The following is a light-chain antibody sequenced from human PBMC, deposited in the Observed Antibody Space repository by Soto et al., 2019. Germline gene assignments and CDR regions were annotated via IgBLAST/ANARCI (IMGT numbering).Light chain of an antibody. Sequence: DIQMTQSPSSLSASVGDRVTITCRASQGISNFLAWYQQKTGEIPKLLIYAATTLQSGVPSRFSGRGYGTDFTLTISSLQPGDVATYYCQKYDSAPRTFGQGTKVEIK. CDR1: QGISNF. CDR2: AAT. V-gene: IGKV1-27*01. J-gene: IGKJ1*01. CDR3: QKYDSAPRT.